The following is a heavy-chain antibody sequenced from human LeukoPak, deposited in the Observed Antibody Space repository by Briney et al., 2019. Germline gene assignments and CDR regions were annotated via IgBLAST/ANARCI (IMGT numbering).Heavy chain of an antibody. CDR1: GGSISSYY. Sequence: PSETLSLTCTVSGGSISSYYWSWIRQPPGKGLEWIGYIYYSGSTNYNPSLKSRVTMSVDTSKNQFSLKLSSVTAADTAVYYCARDEYYYDSSGYYLFDYWGQGTLVTVSS. D-gene: IGHD3-22*01. CDR3: ARDEYYYDSSGYYLFDY. J-gene: IGHJ4*02. CDR2: IYYSGST. V-gene: IGHV4-59*12.